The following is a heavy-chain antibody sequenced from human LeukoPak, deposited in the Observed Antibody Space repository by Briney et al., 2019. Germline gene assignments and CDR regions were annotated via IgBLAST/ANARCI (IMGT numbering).Heavy chain of an antibody. V-gene: IGHV4-59*08. CDR2: IYYSGST. CDR3: ATTGYSSGWPVVH. CDR1: GGSFSGYY. Sequence: SETLSLTCAVYGGSFSGYYWSWIRQPPGKGLEWIGYIYYSGSTNYNPSLKSRVTISVDTSKNQFSLKLSSVTAADTAVYYCATTGYSSGWPVVHWGQGTLVTVSS. D-gene: IGHD6-19*01. J-gene: IGHJ4*02.